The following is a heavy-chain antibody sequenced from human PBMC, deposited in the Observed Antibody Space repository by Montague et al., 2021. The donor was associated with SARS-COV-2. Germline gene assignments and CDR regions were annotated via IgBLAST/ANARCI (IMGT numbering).Heavy chain of an antibody. V-gene: IGHV3-33*01. CDR3: ARVLSYYGMDV. Sequence: SLGLSCAASGFTFSSYGMHWVRQAPGKGLEWVAVIWYDGSNKYYADSVKGRFTISRDNSENTLYLQMNSLRAEDTAVYYCARVLSYYGMDVWGQGTTVTVSS. CDR1: GFTFSSYG. CDR2: IWYDGSNK. D-gene: IGHD3-10*01. J-gene: IGHJ6*02.